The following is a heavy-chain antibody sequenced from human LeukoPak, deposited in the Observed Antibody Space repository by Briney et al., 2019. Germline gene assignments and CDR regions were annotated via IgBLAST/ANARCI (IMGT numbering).Heavy chain of an antibody. J-gene: IGHJ5*02. V-gene: IGHV4-30-2*01. CDR1: GVSISSGGYS. Sequence: SQTLSLTCAVSGVSISSGGYSWSWIRQPPGKGLEWIGYIYHSGSTYYNPSLKSRVTISVDRSKNQFSLKLSSVTAADTAVYYCAREGLLRNWFDPWGQGTLVTVSS. CDR3: AREGLLRNWFDP. D-gene: IGHD2-15*01. CDR2: IYHSGST.